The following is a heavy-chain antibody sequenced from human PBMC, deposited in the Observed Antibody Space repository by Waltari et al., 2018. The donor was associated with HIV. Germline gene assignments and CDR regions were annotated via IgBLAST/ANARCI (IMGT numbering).Heavy chain of an antibody. V-gene: IGHV3-30-3*01. Sequence: QVQLVESGGGVVRPGRSLRLSCAASRYIFSGYAMHWVRQPPGKGLEWGAVRSYDGTNKYYAESVRGRFTSSRDNSENTLYLEMNSLKPDDTAVYYCARDGPAPKNIYHYYGMDVWGQGTTVTVSS. CDR3: ARDGPAPKNIYHYYGMDV. CDR2: RSYDGTNK. D-gene: IGHD2-2*01. CDR1: RYIFSGYA. J-gene: IGHJ6*02.